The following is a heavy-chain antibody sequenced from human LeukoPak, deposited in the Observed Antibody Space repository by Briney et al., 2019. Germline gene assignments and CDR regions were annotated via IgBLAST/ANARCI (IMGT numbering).Heavy chain of an antibody. V-gene: IGHV3-30-3*01. CDR1: GFTFISYA. J-gene: IGHJ4*02. Sequence: GRSLRLSCEASGFTFISYAMHWVRQPPGKGREGVAVISYDGSNKYYAGPVKGRFTISRDNSKNTLYLQMNSLRAEDTAVYYCAKDAEGVTRYFDYWGQGTLVTVSS. CDR2: ISYDGSNK. CDR3: AKDAEGVTRYFDY. D-gene: IGHD2-21*02.